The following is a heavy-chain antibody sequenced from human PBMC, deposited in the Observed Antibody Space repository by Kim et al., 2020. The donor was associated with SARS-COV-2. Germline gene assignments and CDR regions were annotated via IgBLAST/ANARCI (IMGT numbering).Heavy chain of an antibody. Sequence: GGSLRLSCAASGFTFSDYAMSWVRQAPGKGLEWVSAFSGSGGNTYYADSVKGRFTISRDNSENMLYLQMNSLRAEDTAIYYCAKRVGATFGNSDYWGQGTLVTVSS. CDR2: FSGSGGNT. D-gene: IGHD1-26*01. CDR1: GFTFSDYA. J-gene: IGHJ4*02. CDR3: AKRVGATFGNSDY. V-gene: IGHV3-23*01.